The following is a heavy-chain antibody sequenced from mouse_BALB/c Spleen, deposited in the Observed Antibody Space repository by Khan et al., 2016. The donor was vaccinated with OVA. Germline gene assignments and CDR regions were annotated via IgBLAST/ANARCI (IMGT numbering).Heavy chain of an antibody. D-gene: IGHD1-1*01. CDR3: AKFTPDYYSMDY. CDR1: GFSLTSYG. CDR2: IWGDGST. J-gene: IGHJ4*01. Sequence: QVQLKESGPGLVAPSQSLSITCTVSGFSLTSYGVNWVRQPPGEGLEWLGVIWGDGSTNYHSTLKSRLIISKVSSKRQVFLTLNSLQTDDTATYYCAKFTPDYYSMDYWGQGTSVTVST. V-gene: IGHV2-3*01.